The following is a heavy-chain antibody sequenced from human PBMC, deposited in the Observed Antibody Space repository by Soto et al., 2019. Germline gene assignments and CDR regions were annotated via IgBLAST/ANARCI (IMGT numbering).Heavy chain of an antibody. CDR1: GGSISSGGYS. Sequence: QLQLQESGSGLVKPSQTLSLTCAVSGGSISSGGYSWSWIRQPPGKGLEWIGYIYHSGSTYYNPSLKSRVNIPVDRSNNQSSLKLSSVTAAGTAVYYCARVRGGYTHHFAYWGQGPLVTVSS. V-gene: IGHV4-30-2*01. CDR3: ARVRGGYTHHFAY. J-gene: IGHJ4*02. CDR2: IYHSGST. D-gene: IGHD5-12*01.